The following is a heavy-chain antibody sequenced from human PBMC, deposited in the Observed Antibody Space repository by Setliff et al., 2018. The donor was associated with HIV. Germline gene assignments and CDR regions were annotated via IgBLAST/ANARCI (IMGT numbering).Heavy chain of an antibody. D-gene: IGHD2-2*01. CDR2: IDRDGSET. V-gene: IGHV3-7*01. Sequence: GSLRLSCAASGFPLSDHYMDWVRQAPGKGLEWVANIDRDGSETNYVDSVKGRFTIFRDNAKSSMYLQMNSLRAEDTAVYYCARDQEVVPAALEGYYYSGMDVWGQGTTVTVSS. CDR1: GFPLSDHY. J-gene: IGHJ6*02. CDR3: ARDQEVVPAALEGYYYSGMDV.